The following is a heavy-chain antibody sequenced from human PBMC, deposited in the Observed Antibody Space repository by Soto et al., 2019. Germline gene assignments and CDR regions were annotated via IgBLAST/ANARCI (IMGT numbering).Heavy chain of an antibody. J-gene: IGHJ4*02. CDR1: GYTSTSYY. CDR2: INPSGGST. Sequence: ASVKVSCKASGYTSTSYYMHWVRQAPGQGLEWMGIINPSGGSTSYAQKFQGRVTMTRDTSTSTVYMELSSLRSEDTAVYYCARGGEHSSGWYPTMGGTYYFDYWGQGTLVTVSS. CDR3: ARGGEHSSGWYPTMGGTYYFDY. D-gene: IGHD6-19*01. V-gene: IGHV1-46*01.